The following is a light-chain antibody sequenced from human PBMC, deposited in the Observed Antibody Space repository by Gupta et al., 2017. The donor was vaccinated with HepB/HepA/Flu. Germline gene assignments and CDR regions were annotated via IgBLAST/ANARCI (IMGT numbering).Light chain of an antibody. CDR3: AASATSLNGVV. J-gene: IGLJ2*01. CDR2: END. V-gene: IGLV1-44*01. Sequence: QSVLTHSTSVSGTLGQWITNSSPGSSSNVGRNNVNWYQQLPGTAPKLLIYENDGRPSGVPDRFSGSKSGTSASLTITGLQSEDEADYYWAASATSLNGVVFGGGTKLTVL. CDR1: SSNVGRNN.